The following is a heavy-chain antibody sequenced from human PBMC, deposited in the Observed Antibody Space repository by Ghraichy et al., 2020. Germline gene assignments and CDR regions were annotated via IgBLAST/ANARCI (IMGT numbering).Heavy chain of an antibody. J-gene: IGHJ3*02. D-gene: IGHD6-19*01. CDR1: GFTFSSYA. CDR3: ARVEFAPSGWYYAFDI. V-gene: IGHV3-30-3*01. Sequence: GESLNISCAASGFTFSSYAMHWVRQAPGKGLEWVAVISYDGSNKYYADSVKGRFTISRDNSKNTLYLQMNSLRAEDTAVYYCARVEFAPSGWYYAFDIWGQGTMVTVSS. CDR2: ISYDGSNK.